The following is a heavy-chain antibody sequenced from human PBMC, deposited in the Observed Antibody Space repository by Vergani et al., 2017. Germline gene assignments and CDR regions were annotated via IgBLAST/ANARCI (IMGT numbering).Heavy chain of an antibody. CDR1: GFTFNHYA. D-gene: IGHD5-12*01. J-gene: IGHJ6*02. V-gene: IGHV3-23*01. Sequence: EVQLLESGGDLVQPGGSLRLSCAASGFTFNHYAMNWVRQAPGKGLEWVSGIGGSGGSTYYAGSVKGRFTISRDSSKNTLYLQMNSLSAGDTAVYYCAKANPRNSGYDYLYYYRAMDVWGQGTTVTVSS. CDR3: AKANPRNSGYDYLYYYRAMDV. CDR2: IGGSGGST.